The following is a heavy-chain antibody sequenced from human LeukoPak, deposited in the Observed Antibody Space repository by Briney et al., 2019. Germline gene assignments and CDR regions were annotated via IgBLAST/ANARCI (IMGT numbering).Heavy chain of an antibody. CDR3: AKDRGYSSGWPNDAFDI. D-gene: IGHD6-19*01. CDR2: ISWDGGST. CDR1: GFTFDDYA. Sequence: PGGSLRLSCAASGFTFDDYAMHWVRQAPGKGLEWVSLISWDGGSTYYADSVKGRFTISRDNSKNTLYLQMNSLRAEDTAVYYCAKDRGYSSGWPNDAFDIWGQGTMVTVSS. V-gene: IGHV3-43D*04. J-gene: IGHJ3*02.